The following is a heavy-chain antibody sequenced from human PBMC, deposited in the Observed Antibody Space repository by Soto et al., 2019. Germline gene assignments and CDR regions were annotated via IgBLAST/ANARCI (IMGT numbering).Heavy chain of an antibody. V-gene: IGHV3-9*01. CDR2: ISWNSGSI. D-gene: IGHD6-19*01. Sequence: EVQLVESGGGLVQPGGSLRLSCAASGFTFEDYAMHWFRQAPGKGLEWVSSISWNSGSIGYADSVKGRFTISRDNARTSLYLQMNSLRAEDTALYYCAKDTSGWSNTFDYWGQGTLVTVSS. CDR1: GFTFEDYA. CDR3: AKDTSGWSNTFDY. J-gene: IGHJ4*02.